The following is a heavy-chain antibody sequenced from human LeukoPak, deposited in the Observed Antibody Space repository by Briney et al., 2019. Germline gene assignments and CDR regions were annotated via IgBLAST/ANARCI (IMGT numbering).Heavy chain of an antibody. CDR1: GYRFTSYW. D-gene: IGHD5-24*01. J-gene: IGHJ4*02. CDR3: ARHREGYYFDY. CDR2: IYPCDSDN. V-gene: IGHV5-51*01. Sequence: GESMKICRKGSGYRFTSYWIGWGRQMPGKGLEWVGIIYPCDSDNRYSPSFQGQVTISADKSISTAYLQWSSLKASDAAMYYCARHREGYYFDYWGQGTLVTVSS.